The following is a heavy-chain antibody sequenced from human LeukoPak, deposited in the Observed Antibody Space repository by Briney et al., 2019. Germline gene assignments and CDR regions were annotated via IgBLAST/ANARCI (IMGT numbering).Heavy chain of an antibody. J-gene: IGHJ4*02. D-gene: IGHD3-3*01. CDR3: ARDRYDFWSGYHDY. CDR1: EYTFTGYY. V-gene: IGHV1-2*02. Sequence: ASVKVSCKASEYTFTGYYMHWVRQAPGQGLERMGWINPNSGGTNYAQKFQGRVTMTRDTSISTAYMELSRLRSDDTAVYYCARDRYDFWSGYHDYWGQGTLVTVSS. CDR2: INPNSGGT.